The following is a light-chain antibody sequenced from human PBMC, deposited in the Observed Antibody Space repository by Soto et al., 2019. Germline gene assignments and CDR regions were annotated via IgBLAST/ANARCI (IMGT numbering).Light chain of an antibody. CDR1: QGISTY. CDR2: DAS. J-gene: IGKJ5*01. V-gene: IGKV3-11*02. Sequence: LTPSPATFSLSPGERATLSCTASQGISTYIAWYQQKPGHPPRLLMFDASRRAAGIPPRFSGGGFGREFTLTISSLEPEDFAIYYCQQRGETFGPGTRLEIK. CDR3: QQRGET.